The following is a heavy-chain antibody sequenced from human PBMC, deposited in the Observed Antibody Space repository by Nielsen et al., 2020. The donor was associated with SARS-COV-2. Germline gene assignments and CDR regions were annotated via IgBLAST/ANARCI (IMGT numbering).Heavy chain of an antibody. V-gene: IGHV3-7*01. CDR3: ARDWSRAFDV. CDR2: IKPDGSEK. Sequence: GESLKISCAASGFNFSTYWMSWVRQAPGKGLEWMADIKPDGSEKVYVDSVKGRFTISRDNAKNSMSLQMNSLRVEDTAVYYCARDWSRAFDVWGQGTMVTVSS. CDR1: GFNFSTYW. J-gene: IGHJ3*01.